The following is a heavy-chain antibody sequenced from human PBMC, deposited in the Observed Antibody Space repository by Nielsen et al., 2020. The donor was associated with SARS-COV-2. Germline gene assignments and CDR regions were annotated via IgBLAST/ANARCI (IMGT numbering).Heavy chain of an antibody. D-gene: IGHD2-21*01. J-gene: IGHJ6*02. CDR3: ARDAISAHYGMDV. V-gene: IGHV1-2*06. CDR1: GYTFTGYY. Sequence: ASVKVSCKASGYTFTGYYMHWVRQALGQGLEWMGRINPNSGGTNYAQKFQGRVTMTRDTSISTAYMELSRLRSDDAAVYYCARDAISAHYGMDVWGQGTTVTVSS. CDR2: INPNSGGT.